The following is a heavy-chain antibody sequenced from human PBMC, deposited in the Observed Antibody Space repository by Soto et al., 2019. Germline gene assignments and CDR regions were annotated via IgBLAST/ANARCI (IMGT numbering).Heavy chain of an antibody. Sequence: EVQLVESGGGLVQPGGSLRLSCAASGFTFSSYWMHWVRQAQGQGLVWVSRVYTDGSRTSYADSVKGRVTVSRDNAENTLYLRMNSLRAEDTAVYYCARGAGGDYYMDGWGKGTTATASS. V-gene: IGHV3-74*01. CDR1: GFTFSSYW. CDR2: VYTDGSRT. CDR3: ARGAGGDYYMDG. D-gene: IGHD2-21*01. J-gene: IGHJ6*03.